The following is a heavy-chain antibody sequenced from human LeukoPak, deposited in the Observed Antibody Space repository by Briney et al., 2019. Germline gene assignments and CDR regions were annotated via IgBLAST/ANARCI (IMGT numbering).Heavy chain of an antibody. CDR1: GGSFSGYY. V-gene: IGHV4-34*01. Sequence: SETLSLTCAVYGGSFSGYYWSWIRQPPGKGLEWIGEINHSGSTNYNPSLKSRVTISVDTSKNQFSLKLSSVTAADTAVYYCARGSGVAAAGSADYWDQGTLVTVSS. D-gene: IGHD6-13*01. J-gene: IGHJ4*02. CDR3: ARGSGVAAAGSADY. CDR2: INHSGST.